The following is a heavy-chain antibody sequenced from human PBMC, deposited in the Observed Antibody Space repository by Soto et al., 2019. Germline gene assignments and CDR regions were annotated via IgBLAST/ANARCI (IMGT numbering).Heavy chain of an antibody. J-gene: IGHJ3*02. CDR2: ISYDGSNK. D-gene: IGHD2-15*01. CDR3: ARVGRTVVTGKAFDI. CDR1: GFTFSSYA. V-gene: IGHV3-30-3*01. Sequence: QVQLVESGGGVVQPGRSLRLSCAASGFTFSSYAMNWVRQAPGKGLEWVALISYDGSNKYYADSVKGRFTISRDSSKNTLYLQMNSLRDADTAVYYCARVGRTVVTGKAFDIWGQGTMVTVSS.